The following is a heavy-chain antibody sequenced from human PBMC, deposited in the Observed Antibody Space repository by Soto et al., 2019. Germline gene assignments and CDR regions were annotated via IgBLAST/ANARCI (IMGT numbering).Heavy chain of an antibody. CDR2: INPSGGST. V-gene: IGHV1-46*01. D-gene: IGHD3-3*01. CDR1: GYTFTSYY. CDR3: ARGKPRPVRFLDQAGMDV. Sequence: ASVKVSCKASGYTFTSYYMHWVRQAPGQGLEWMGIINPSGGSTSYAQKFQGRVTMTRDTSTSTVYMELSSLRSEDTAVYYCARGKPRPVRFLDQAGMDVWGQGTTVTVSS. J-gene: IGHJ6*02.